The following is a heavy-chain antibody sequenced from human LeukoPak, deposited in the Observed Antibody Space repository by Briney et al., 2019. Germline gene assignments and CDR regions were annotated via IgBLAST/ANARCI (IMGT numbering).Heavy chain of an antibody. J-gene: IGHJ6*02. D-gene: IGHD2-2*01. CDR3: ARVRACSSTSCYGYYYYGMDV. CDR2: ISSDGGRT. V-gene: IGHV3-64*01. Sequence: PGGSLRLSCAASGFTFSSFGMHWVRQAPGKGLEDVSSISSDGGRTYYANSVKGRFTISRDNSKSTLYLQMGSLRAEDMAVYYCARVRACSSTSCYGYYYYGMDVWGQGTTVTVSS. CDR1: GFTFSSFG.